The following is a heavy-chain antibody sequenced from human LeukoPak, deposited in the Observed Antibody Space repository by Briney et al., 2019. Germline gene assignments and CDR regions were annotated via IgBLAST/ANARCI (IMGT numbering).Heavy chain of an antibody. V-gene: IGHV1-8*03. Sequence: GASVKDSCQGTRYTYTSYEINWVRQAAGQGGEGMGWMNSNSGNTGYAQKFQGRVTITRKTSINTAYMKLSSLRSDDTAMYDCARGPYYDSSGYYARYWGQGTVVTVSA. CDR3: ARGPYYDSSGYYARY. D-gene: IGHD3-22*01. CDR1: RYTYTSYE. CDR2: MNSNSGNT. J-gene: IGHJ4*02.